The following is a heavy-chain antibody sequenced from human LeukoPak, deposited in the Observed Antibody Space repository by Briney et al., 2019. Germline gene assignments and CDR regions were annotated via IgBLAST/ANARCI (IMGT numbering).Heavy chain of an antibody. CDR1: GFIFSKYA. D-gene: IGHD3/OR15-3a*01. CDR3: ARPSFRTGSYFDH. Sequence: GGSLRLSCAASGFIFSKYAMSWVRQAPGKGLEWVANIEEYGSEIYYVDSVKGRFTISRDNTKTSLYLQMNSLRAEDTAVYYCARPSFRTGSYFDHWGQGTLVTVSS. V-gene: IGHV3-7*01. J-gene: IGHJ4*02. CDR2: IEEYGSEI.